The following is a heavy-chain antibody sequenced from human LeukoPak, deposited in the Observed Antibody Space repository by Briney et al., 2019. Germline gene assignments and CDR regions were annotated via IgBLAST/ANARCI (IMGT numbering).Heavy chain of an antibody. CDR3: ARGSPVPAASYFDY. D-gene: IGHD2-2*01. CDR2: IYHSGST. V-gene: IGHV4-4*02. Sequence: SGTLSLTCAVSGGSISSGNWWSWVRQPPGKGLEWIGEIYHSGSTNYNPSLKSRVTISLDKSKNQFSLNLTSVTAADTAVYYCARGSPVPAASYFDYWGQGTLITVSS. J-gene: IGHJ4*02. CDR1: GGSISSGNW.